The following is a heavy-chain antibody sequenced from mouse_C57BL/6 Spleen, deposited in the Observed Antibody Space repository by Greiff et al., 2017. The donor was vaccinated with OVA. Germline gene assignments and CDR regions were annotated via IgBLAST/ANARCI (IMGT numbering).Heavy chain of an antibody. D-gene: IGHD2-3*01. CDR1: GYAFSSYW. Sequence: VQLQQSGAELVKPGASVKISCKASGYAFSSYWMNWVKQRPGKGLEWIGQIYPGDGDTNYNGKFKGKATLTADKSSSTAYMQLSSLTSEDSAVYFCARSLYDYYAMDYWGQGTSVTVSS. CDR2: IYPGDGDT. CDR3: ARSLYDYYAMDY. J-gene: IGHJ4*01. V-gene: IGHV1-80*01.